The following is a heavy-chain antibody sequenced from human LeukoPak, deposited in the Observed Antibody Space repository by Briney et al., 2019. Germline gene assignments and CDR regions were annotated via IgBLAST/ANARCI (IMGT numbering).Heavy chain of an antibody. J-gene: IGHJ4*02. CDR2: IYAGGSA. D-gene: IGHD5-24*01. V-gene: IGHV3-66*01. CDR3: ATGRWLRLFDY. Sequence: GGSLRLSCAASGFTVRSTYMSWVRQAPGKGLEWVSIIYAGGSAYYADSVKGRFTISRDNSENTLYLQMNSLRVEDTAVYYCATGRWLRLFDYWGQGALVTVSS. CDR1: GFTVRSTY.